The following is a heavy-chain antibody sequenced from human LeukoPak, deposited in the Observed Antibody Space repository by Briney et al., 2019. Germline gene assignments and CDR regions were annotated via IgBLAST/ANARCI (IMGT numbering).Heavy chain of an antibody. CDR1: GYAFTGYY. CDR3: ARDGDGRGVSLIDY. CDR2: ISAYNGNT. D-gene: IGHD3-10*01. Sequence: GVSVKVSCKTSGYAFTGYYMHWVRQAPGQGLEWMGWISAYNGNTNYAQKLQGRVTMTTDTSTSTAYMELRSLRSDDTAVYYCARDGDGRGVSLIDYWGQGTLVTVSS. V-gene: IGHV1-18*04. J-gene: IGHJ4*02.